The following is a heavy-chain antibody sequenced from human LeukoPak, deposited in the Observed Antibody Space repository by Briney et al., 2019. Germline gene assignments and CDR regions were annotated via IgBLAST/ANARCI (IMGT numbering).Heavy chain of an antibody. J-gene: IGHJ6*02. V-gene: IGHV3-48*02. D-gene: IGHD1-1*01. CDR1: GFTFSNAW. CDR2: ISSSSSTI. Sequence: GGSLRLSCAASGFTFSNAWMNWVRQAPGKGLEWVSYISSSSSTIYYADSVKGRFTISRDNAKNSLYLQMNSLRDEDTAVYYCARPWNYYYYYVMDVWGQGTTVTVSS. CDR3: ARPWNYYYYYVMDV.